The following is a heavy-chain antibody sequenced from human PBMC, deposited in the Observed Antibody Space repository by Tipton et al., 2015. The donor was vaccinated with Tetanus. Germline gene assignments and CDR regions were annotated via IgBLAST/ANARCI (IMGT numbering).Heavy chain of an antibody. J-gene: IGHJ6*02. D-gene: IGHD1-14*01. V-gene: IGHV4-4*07. CDR3: ARDGQPGYYYGMDV. CDR1: GGSISGDY. CDR2: IYTSGST. Sequence: TLSLTCAVSGGSISGDYWSWIRQPAGKGLEWIGRIYTSGSTNYNPSLKSRVTMSVDTSKNQFSLKLSSVTAADTAIYYCARDGQPGYYYGMDVWGQGTTVTVSS.